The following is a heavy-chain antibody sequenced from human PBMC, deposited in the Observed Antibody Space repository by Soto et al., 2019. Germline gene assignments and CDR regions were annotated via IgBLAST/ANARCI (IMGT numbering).Heavy chain of an antibody. CDR3: ARDIRGAN. CDR2: LNSGGSNI. CDR1: GFTFTDHY. D-gene: IGHD3-10*01. Sequence: QVQLVESGGGLVKPGGSLRLSCTASGFTFTDHYMTWIRQAPGKGLEWVSYLNSGGSNIYYADSVRGRFTISRDNAKNSVYLQMSSRRAEDTAIYYCARDIRGANWGQGTLVIVSS. V-gene: IGHV3-11*01. J-gene: IGHJ4*02.